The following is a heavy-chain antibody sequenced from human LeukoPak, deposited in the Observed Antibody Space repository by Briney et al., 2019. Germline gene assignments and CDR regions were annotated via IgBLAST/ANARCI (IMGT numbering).Heavy chain of an antibody. V-gene: IGHV3-30*18. CDR2: ISYDGSNK. CDR3: AKSRSDVVDY. J-gene: IGHJ4*02. D-gene: IGHD3-3*01. Sequence: PGRSLRLSCAASGFTFSSYGMHWVRQAPGKGLEWVAVISYDGSNKYYADSVKGRFTISRDNSKNTLYLQMNSLRAEDTAVYYCAKSRSDVVDYWSQGTLVTVSS. CDR1: GFTFSSYG.